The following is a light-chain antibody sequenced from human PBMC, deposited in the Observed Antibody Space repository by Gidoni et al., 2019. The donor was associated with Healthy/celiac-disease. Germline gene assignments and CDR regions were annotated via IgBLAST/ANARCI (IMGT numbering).Light chain of an antibody. CDR1: QSINSY. CDR3: QQSYSTPRYT. V-gene: IGKV1-39*01. J-gene: IGKJ2*01. CDR2: AAS. Sequence: DIQMTQSPSSLSASVGDRVTITCRASQSINSYLTWYQQKPGKAPKLLIYAASSLQSGVPSRFSGSGSGTDFTLTISSLQPEDFATYYCQQSYSTPRYTFGQGTKLEIK.